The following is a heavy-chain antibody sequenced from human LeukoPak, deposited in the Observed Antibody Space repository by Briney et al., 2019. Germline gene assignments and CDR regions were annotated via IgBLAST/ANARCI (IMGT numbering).Heavy chain of an antibody. CDR3: ARDPIPIATTAGAFDY. CDR2: INPNSGGT. Sequence: ASVKVSCKASGYTFTGYYMHWVRQAPGQGLEWMGWINPNSGGTNYAQKFQGRVTMTRDTSISTAYMELSRLRSDDTAVYYCARDPIPIATTAGAFDYWGQGTLVTVSS. V-gene: IGHV1-2*02. J-gene: IGHJ4*02. CDR1: GYTFTGYY. D-gene: IGHD5-24*01.